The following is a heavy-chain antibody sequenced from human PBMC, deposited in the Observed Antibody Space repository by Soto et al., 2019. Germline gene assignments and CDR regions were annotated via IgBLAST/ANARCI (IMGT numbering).Heavy chain of an antibody. V-gene: IGHV3-48*02. CDR1: GFTFSSYS. CDR3: ARDFLSTIAVAGTGYFDY. J-gene: IGHJ4*02. CDR2: ISSSSSTI. Sequence: EVQLVESGGGLVQPGGSLRLSCAASGFTFSSYSMNWVRQAPGKGLEWVSYISSSSSTIYYADSVKGRFTISRDNAKNSLYLQINSLRDEATAVYYCARDFLSTIAVAGTGYFDYWGQGTLVTVSS. D-gene: IGHD6-19*01.